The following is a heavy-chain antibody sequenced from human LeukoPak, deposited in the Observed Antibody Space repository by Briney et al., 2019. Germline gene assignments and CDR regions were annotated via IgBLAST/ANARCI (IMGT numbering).Heavy chain of an antibody. CDR2: IIPIFGTA. CDR1: GGTFSSYA. V-gene: IGHV1-69*05. Sequence: SVKVSCKASGGTFSSYAISWVRQAPGQGLEWMGGIIPIFGTANYAQKFQGRVTITTDESTSTAYMELSSLRSEDTAVYYCARGRRQLWLGVVAFDIWGQGTMVTVSS. D-gene: IGHD5-18*01. CDR3: ARGRRQLWLGVVAFDI. J-gene: IGHJ3*02.